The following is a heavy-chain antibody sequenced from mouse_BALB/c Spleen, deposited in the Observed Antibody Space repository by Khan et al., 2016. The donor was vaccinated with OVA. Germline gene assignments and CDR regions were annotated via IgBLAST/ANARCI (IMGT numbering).Heavy chain of an antibody. V-gene: IGHV2-9*02. CDR1: GFSLTSYG. Sequence: VQLQESGPGLVAPSQSLSITCTVSGFSLTSYGVHWVRQPPGKGLEWLGVLWAGGSTNYNSALMSRLSISKDNSKNQVFLKMNSLQTDDTAMYYCARPYCGSAWFAYWGQGTLVTVSA. D-gene: IGHD1-1*01. J-gene: IGHJ3*01. CDR2: LWAGGST. CDR3: ARPYCGSAWFAY.